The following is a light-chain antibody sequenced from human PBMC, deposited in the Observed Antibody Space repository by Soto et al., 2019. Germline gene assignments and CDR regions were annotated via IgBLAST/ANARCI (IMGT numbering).Light chain of an antibody. V-gene: IGLV1-44*01. CDR1: SSNIGRNT. J-gene: IGLJ2*01. CDR2: NNY. CDR3: AAWDDSVKTLL. Sequence: QSVLTQPPSASETPEQRVTISCSGNSSNIGRNTVNWYQYLPGTTPKLLIYNNYQRPSGVPDRFSASKSGTSASLAISGLQSEDEADYYCAAWDDSVKTLLFGGGTKLTVL.